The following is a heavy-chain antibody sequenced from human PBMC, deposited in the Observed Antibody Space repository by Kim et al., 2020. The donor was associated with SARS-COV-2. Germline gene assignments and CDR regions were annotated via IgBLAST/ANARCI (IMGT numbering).Heavy chain of an antibody. CDR2: IKQDGSEK. Sequence: GGSLRLSCAASGFTFSNYWMNWVRQAPGKGLEWVANIKQDGSEKNYVDSVKGRFTISRDNAKNSLYLQMNSLKAEYTSVYYCGSWPGWGQGTLVIVSS. CDR3: GSWPG. J-gene: IGHJ4*02. V-gene: IGHV3-7*01. CDR1: GFTFSNYW.